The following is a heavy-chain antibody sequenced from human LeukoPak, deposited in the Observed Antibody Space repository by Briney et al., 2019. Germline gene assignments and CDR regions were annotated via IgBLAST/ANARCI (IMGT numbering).Heavy chain of an antibody. CDR1: GFTVSSYA. Sequence: GGSLRLSCAASGFTVSSYAMSWVRLAPGKGLEWVSGVRGSGDSTYYADSVKGRFTVSRDNSRNTLYLQMNSLRPEDTAVYYCVKDGYCTTATCYGWLDYWGLGTLVTVSS. D-gene: IGHD2-2*03. CDR3: VKDGYCTTATCYGWLDY. V-gene: IGHV3-23*01. J-gene: IGHJ4*02. CDR2: VRGSGDST.